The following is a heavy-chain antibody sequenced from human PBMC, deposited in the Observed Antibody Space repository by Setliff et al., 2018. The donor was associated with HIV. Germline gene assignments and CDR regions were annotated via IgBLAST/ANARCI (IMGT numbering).Heavy chain of an antibody. J-gene: IGHJ6*02. Sequence: SETLSLTCAVSGGSISSNWWSWVRQSPGKGLEWIGEIYHSGSTHYNPSLQSRVTIAVDKSKSQFSLKLNSVTAADTAVYYCGGNGYYSIDYWGQGTTVTVSS. CDR2: IYHSGST. CDR3: GGNGYYSIDY. CDR1: GGSISSNW. D-gene: IGHD2-8*01. V-gene: IGHV4-4*02.